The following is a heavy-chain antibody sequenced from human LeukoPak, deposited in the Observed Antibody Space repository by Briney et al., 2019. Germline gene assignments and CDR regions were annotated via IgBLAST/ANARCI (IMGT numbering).Heavy chain of an antibody. CDR1: GYTFTSYD. CDR3: ARREDYGDYFSY. CDR2: MNPNSGNT. J-gene: IGHJ4*02. V-gene: IGHV1-8*03. D-gene: IGHD3-16*01. Sequence: ASVKVSCKASGYTFTSYDINWVRQATGQGLEGMGWMNPNSGNTGYAQKFQGRVTITRNTSISTAYMELSSLRSEDTAVYYCARREDYGDYFSYWGQGTLVTVSS.